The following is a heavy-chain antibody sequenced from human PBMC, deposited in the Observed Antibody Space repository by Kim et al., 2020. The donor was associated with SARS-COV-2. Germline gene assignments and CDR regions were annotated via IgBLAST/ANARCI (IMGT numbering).Heavy chain of an antibody. CDR1: GFTFSSYA. J-gene: IGHJ6*03. V-gene: IGHV3-30*04. CDR2: ISYDGSNK. CDR3: ARGPVAAAVSSKNYYYY. D-gene: IGHD6-13*01. Sequence: GGSLRLSCAASGFTFSSYAMHWVRQAPGKGLEWVAVISYDGSNKYYADSVKGRFTISRDNSKNTLYLQMNSLRAEDTAVYYCARGPVAAAVSSKNYYYY.